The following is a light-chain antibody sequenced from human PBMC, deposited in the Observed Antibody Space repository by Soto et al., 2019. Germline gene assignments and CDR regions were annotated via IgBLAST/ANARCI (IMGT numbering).Light chain of an antibody. J-gene: IGLJ2*01. CDR3: CSFAGVRTYVV. V-gene: IGLV2-23*02. Sequence: QSALAQPSSVSGSPGQSITIPCTGTSTNIGGYDLVSWYQQHPGKPPKLIIYDVTKRPSGVSNRFSGSKSGNTASLTISGLQAEDEADYFCCSFAGVRTYVVFGGGTKLTVL. CDR2: DVT. CDR1: STNIGGYDL.